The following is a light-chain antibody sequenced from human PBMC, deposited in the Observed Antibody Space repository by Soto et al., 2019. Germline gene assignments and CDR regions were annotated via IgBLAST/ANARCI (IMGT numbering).Light chain of an antibody. CDR1: QTISSW. V-gene: IGKV1-5*03. CDR2: KAS. J-gene: IGKJ1*01. Sequence: DIQMTPSPSTRSGSLGDRVTITLRASQTISSWLAWYQQKPGKAPKLLIYKASTLKSGVPSRFSGSGSGTEFTLTISSLQPDDFATYYCQHYNSYSEAFGQGTKVDIK. CDR3: QHYNSYSEA.